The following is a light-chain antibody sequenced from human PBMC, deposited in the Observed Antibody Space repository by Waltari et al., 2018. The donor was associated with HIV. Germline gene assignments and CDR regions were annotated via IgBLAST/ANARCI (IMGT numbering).Light chain of an antibody. CDR3: WSYAGSTPYVL. CDR1: SRDLWSHTL. V-gene: IGLV2-23*01. CDR2: EGT. Sequence: QSALTQPDSVPGSPAQSTTISCPGPSRDLWSHTLVPSYQQPPGKAPYRIIYEGTKRHSGISNRFAGSKSGNAASLTISGLQADDEADYFCWSYAGSTPYVLLGGGTKLTVL. J-gene: IGLJ2*01.